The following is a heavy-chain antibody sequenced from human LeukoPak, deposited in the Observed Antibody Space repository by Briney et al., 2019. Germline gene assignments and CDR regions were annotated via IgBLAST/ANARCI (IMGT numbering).Heavy chain of an antibody. D-gene: IGHD5-18*01. CDR3: AKGSGYSNGDAIDY. V-gene: IGHV3-23*01. CDR2: ISGSGANT. J-gene: IGHJ4*02. CDR1: GFTFSNYV. Sequence: GGSLRLSCAASGFTFSNYVMHWVRQAPGKGLEWVSLISGSGANTYYADSVKGRFTISRDNSKNTVYLQLNSLRAEDTAVYYCAKGSGYSNGDAIDYWGQGTLVTVSS.